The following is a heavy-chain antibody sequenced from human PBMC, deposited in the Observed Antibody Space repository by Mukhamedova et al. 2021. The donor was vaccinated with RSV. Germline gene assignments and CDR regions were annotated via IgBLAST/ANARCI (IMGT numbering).Heavy chain of an antibody. CDR3: VRDLGGSFHPDY. Sequence: EYMGWVNPNSGATNYAPKFQGRVAMTRDTSIRTAYMELNRLTSDDTAVYYCVRDLGGSFHPDYWGQGTLVTVSS. D-gene: IGHD1-26*01. CDR2: VNPNSGAT. V-gene: IGHV1-2*02. J-gene: IGHJ4*02.